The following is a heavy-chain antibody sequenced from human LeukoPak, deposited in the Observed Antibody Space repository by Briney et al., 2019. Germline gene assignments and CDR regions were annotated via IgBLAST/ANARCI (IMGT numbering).Heavy chain of an antibody. V-gene: IGHV3-48*01. CDR2: ITGSSSRT. CDR1: GFTFSSYS. J-gene: IGHJ4*02. Sequence: GGSLRLSCAASGFTFSSYSMNWVRQAPGKGLEWVSYITGSSSRTHYADSVKGRFTISRDNAQNSLYLQMISLRAEDTAVYYCARDPNALDFWGQGTLVTVSS. CDR3: ARDPNALDF.